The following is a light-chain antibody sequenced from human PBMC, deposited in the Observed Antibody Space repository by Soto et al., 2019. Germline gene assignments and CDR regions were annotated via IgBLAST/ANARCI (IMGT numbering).Light chain of an antibody. J-gene: IGKJ5*01. Sequence: EIVLTQSPGTLSLSPGETAALSCRASRSLSDNHLAWYQQRPGQAPRLLIYGASSRATGIPDRFSGGGSGTDFTLTVTRLEPEDFAVYYCQQYGSSITFGQGTRLEIK. CDR3: QQYGSSIT. CDR1: RSLSDNH. V-gene: IGKV3-20*01. CDR2: GAS.